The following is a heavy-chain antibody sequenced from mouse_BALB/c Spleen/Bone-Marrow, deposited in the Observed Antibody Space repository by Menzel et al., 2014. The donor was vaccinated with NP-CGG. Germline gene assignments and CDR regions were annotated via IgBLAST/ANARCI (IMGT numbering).Heavy chain of an antibody. J-gene: IGHJ2*01. CDR2: INRNGGST. CDR1: GFTFSSYG. D-gene: IGHD2-1*01. Sequence: EVKLMESGGGLVQPGGSLKLSCAASGFTFSSYGMSWVRQTPDKRLELVASINRNGGSTYYPDSVKGRFTISRDNAKNTLSLQMSSLKSEDIAMYYCARGNYGNYVDYCDYWGQGTTLTVSS. CDR3: ARGNYGNYVDYCDY. V-gene: IGHV5-6-3*01.